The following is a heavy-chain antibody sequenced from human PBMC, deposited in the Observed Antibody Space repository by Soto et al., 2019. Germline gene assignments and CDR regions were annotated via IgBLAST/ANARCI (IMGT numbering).Heavy chain of an antibody. CDR2: IYSGGST. V-gene: IGHV3-66*01. J-gene: IGHJ6*02. CDR1: GFTFSDYY. D-gene: IGHD2-2*01. Sequence: GGSLRLSCAASGFTFSDYYMSWIRQAPGRGLEWVSVIYSGGSTYYADSVKGRFTISRDNSKNTLYLQMNSLRAEDTAVYYCARDWKVVVVPDATQPHGLSYYYYYGMDVWGQGTTVTVSS. CDR3: ARDWKVVVVPDATQPHGLSYYYYYGMDV.